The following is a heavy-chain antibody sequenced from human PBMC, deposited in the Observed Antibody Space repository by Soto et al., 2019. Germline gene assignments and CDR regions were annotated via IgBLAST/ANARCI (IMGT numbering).Heavy chain of an antibody. CDR2: IHYSGST. J-gene: IGHJ6*02. CDR1: GGSISSSNW. Sequence: SETLSLTCAVSGGSISSSNWWSWVRQPPGKGLEWIGYIHYSGSTYYNPSLKSRVTISLDRSKNQFSLKLSSVTAADTAVYYCARLGGAHYYGMDVWGQGTTVTLSS. CDR3: ARLGGAHYYGMDV. V-gene: IGHV4-4*02. D-gene: IGHD1-26*01.